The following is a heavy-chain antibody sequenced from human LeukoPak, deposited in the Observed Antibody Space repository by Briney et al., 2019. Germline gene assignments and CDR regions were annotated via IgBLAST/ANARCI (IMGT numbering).Heavy chain of an antibody. V-gene: IGHV3-30*18. J-gene: IGHJ4*02. CDR2: ISYDGTHK. CDR3: AKSFYDSGGYYGIIDY. D-gene: IGHD3-22*01. Sequence: GGSLRLPCAASGFTFNSYSMYWVRQVPGKGLEWVAVISYDGTHKYYADSVKGRFTISRDNSKNTLHLQMNGLRVEDAALYYCAKSFYDSGGYYGIIDYWGQGTLVTVSS. CDR1: GFTFNSYS.